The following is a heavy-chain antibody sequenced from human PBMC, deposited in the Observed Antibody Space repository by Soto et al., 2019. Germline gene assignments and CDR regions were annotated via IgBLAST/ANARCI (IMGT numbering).Heavy chain of an antibody. CDR1: GYTFTDYT. CDR3: ATEASARGGHDFWSGPEDYGLDV. V-gene: IGHV1-3*01. J-gene: IGHJ6*02. Sequence: QVQLVQTGAEVKKPGASVKVSCKASGYTFTDYTVHWVRQAPGQRLEWMGWINAGNGNTKYSQNFQGRVTITRDTSGTTADMELSSLRSEDTAVYYCATEASARGGHDFWSGPEDYGLDVWGQGTTVTVSS. D-gene: IGHD3-3*01. CDR2: INAGNGNT.